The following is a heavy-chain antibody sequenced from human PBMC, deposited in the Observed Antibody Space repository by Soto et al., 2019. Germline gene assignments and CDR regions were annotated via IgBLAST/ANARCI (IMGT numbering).Heavy chain of an antibody. CDR2: IYHSGST. CDR3: ARGGSYGDEQFDY. CDR1: SGSISSSNW. D-gene: IGHD4-17*01. V-gene: IGHV4-4*02. J-gene: IGHJ4*02. Sequence: SETLSLTCAVSSGSISSSNWWSWVRQPPGKGLEWIGEIYHSGSTNYNPSLKSRVTISVDKSKNQFSLKLSSVTAADTAVYYCARGGSYGDEQFDYWGQGTLVTVSS.